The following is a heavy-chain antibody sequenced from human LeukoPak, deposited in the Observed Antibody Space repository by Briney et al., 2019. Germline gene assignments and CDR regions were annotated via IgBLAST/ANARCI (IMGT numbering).Heavy chain of an antibody. J-gene: IGHJ6*03. D-gene: IGHD3-16*01. V-gene: IGHV4-34*01. Sequence: PSETLSLTCAVYGGSFSGYYWSWIRQPPGKGLEWIGEINHSGSTNYNPSLKSRVTISVDTSKNQFSLKLSSVTAADTAVYYCARVGSSHYYYYYMDVWGKGTTVTVSS. CDR1: GGSFSGYY. CDR3: ARVGSSHYYYYYMDV. CDR2: INHSGST.